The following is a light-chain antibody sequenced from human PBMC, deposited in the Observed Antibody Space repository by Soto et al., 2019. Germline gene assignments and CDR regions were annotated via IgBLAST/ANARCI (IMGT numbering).Light chain of an antibody. J-gene: IGKJ1*01. CDR3: QQYNNWPRT. CDR1: QSVTSN. Sequence: EIVLTHSPGTLSLSPGERATLSCRASQSVTSNLAWYQQKPGQAPRFLIYGASTRATGIPARFSGSGSGTEFTLTISSLQSEDFAVYYCQQYNNWPRTFGQGTKVDIK. V-gene: IGKV3-15*01. CDR2: GAS.